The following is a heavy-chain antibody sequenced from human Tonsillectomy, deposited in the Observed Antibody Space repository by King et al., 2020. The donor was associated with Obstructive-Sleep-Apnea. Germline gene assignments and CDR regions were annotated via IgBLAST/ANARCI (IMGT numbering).Heavy chain of an antibody. V-gene: IGHV5-51*01. J-gene: IGHJ4*02. Sequence: VQLVESGAELKKPGESLRISCKGSGYTFTDYWIGWVRQMPGKGLEWMGRIYPGDSDTIYSPSFQGHVTVLVDKSITTAYLQWSSLRASDTAMYYCATYYYGSGEFDYWGQGTLVTVSS. CDR2: IYPGDSDT. CDR3: ATYYYGSGEFDY. D-gene: IGHD3-10*01. CDR1: GYTFTDYW.